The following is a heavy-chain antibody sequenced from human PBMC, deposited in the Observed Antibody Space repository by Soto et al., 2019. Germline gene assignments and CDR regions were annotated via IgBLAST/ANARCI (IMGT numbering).Heavy chain of an antibody. CDR1: GFTFSSYW. V-gene: IGHV3-74*01. CDR3: ARGGWGGRAFSYCSGGSCRAFDI. CDR2: INSDGSST. J-gene: IGHJ3*02. D-gene: IGHD2-15*01. Sequence: GGSLRLSCAASGFTFSSYWMHWVRQAPGKGLVWVSRINSDGSSTSYADSVKGRFTISRDNAKNTLYLQMNSLRAEDTAVYYCARGGWGGRAFSYCSGGSCRAFDIWGQGTMVTVSS.